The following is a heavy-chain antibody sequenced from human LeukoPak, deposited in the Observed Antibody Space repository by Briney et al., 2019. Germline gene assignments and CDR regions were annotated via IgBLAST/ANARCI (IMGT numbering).Heavy chain of an antibody. CDR2: ISGSGGST. V-gene: IGHV3-23*01. CDR1: GFTFSSYA. CDR3: AKVEGVYGWYFDL. D-gene: IGHD4-17*01. Sequence: GRSLRLSCAASGFTFSSYAMSWVRQARGKGLEWVSAISGSGGSTYYADSVKGRFTISRDNSKNTLYLQMNSLRAEDTAVYYCAKVEGVYGWYFDLWGRGTLVTVSS. J-gene: IGHJ2*01.